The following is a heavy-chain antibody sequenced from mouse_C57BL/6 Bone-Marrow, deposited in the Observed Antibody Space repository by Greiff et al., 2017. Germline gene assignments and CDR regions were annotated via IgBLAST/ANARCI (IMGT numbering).Heavy chain of an antibody. CDR2: IYPSDSET. CDR3: ASSNYVVPCFAY. Sequence: QVQLQQPGAELVRPGSSVKLSCKASGYTFTSYWMDWVKQRPGQGLEWIGNIYPSDSETHYNQKFKDKATLTVDKSSSTAYMQLSSLTSEDSAVYYCASSNYVVPCFAYWGQGTLVTVSA. CDR1: GYTFTSYW. D-gene: IGHD2-5*01. V-gene: IGHV1-61*01. J-gene: IGHJ3*01.